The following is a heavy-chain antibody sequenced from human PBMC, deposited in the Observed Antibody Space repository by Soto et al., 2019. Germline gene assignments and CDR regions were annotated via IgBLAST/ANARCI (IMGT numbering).Heavy chain of an antibody. CDR3: VSWVSAHFDY. CDR1: GFTFSMYW. V-gene: IGHV3-74*01. J-gene: IGHJ4*01. CDR2: ISDDGTTT. D-gene: IGHD2-8*01. Sequence: PGESLKISCVVSGFTFSMYWMHWVRQVPGQSPFWVSRISDDGTTTNYADSVRGRFTISRDASRNTVHLHMNSLRAEDTATYFCVSWVSAHFDYWGHGTPVTVSS.